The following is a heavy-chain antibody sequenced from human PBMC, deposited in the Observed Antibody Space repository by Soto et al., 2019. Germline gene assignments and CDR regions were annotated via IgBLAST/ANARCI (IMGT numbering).Heavy chain of an antibody. J-gene: IGHJ3*02. Sequence: SETLSLTCTVSGGSISSYYWSWIRQPPGKRLEWIGYIYYSGSTNYNPSLKSRVTISVDTSKNQFSLKLSSVTAADTAVYYCTRTTGPLYSGSPHDAFDIWGQGTMVTVSS. CDR1: GGSISSYY. D-gene: IGHD1-26*01. CDR2: IYYSGST. V-gene: IGHV4-59*01. CDR3: TRTTGPLYSGSPHDAFDI.